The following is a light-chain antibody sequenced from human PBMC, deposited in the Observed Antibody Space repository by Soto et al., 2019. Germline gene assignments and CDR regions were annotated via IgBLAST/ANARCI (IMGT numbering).Light chain of an antibody. J-gene: IGKJ1*01. CDR1: QSVSSN. V-gene: IGKV3-20*01. CDR3: QQYGSSPRT. CDR2: AAS. Sequence: EIVVTQSPATLSVSPGERATLSCRASQSVSSNLAWYQQKPGRAPRLLIYAASTRATGVPDRFSGSGSGTDFTLTISRLEPEDFAVYYCQQYGSSPRTFGQGTKVDIK.